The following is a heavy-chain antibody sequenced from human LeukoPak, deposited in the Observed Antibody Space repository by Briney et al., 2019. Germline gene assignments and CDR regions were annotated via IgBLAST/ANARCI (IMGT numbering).Heavy chain of an antibody. Sequence: GGSLRPSCAASGFPFSSYGIHWVRQAPGKGLEWMAVIWYDGSNKYYADSVKGRFTISRDNSNNMLYLQMNSLRAEDTAVYYCARGASDGCNSLDYWGQGTLVTVSS. V-gene: IGHV3-33*01. CDR1: GFPFSSYG. CDR3: ARGASDGCNSLDY. CDR2: IWYDGSNK. J-gene: IGHJ4*02. D-gene: IGHD4-23*01.